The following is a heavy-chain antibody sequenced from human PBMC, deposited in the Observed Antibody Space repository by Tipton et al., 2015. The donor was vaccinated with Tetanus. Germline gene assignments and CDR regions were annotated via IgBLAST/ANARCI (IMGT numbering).Heavy chain of an antibody. Sequence: TLSLTCTVSGGSISSYYWSWIRQPPGKGLEWIGYIYYSGSTNYNPSLKSRVTISVDTSKNQFSLKLSSVTAADTAVYYRARGRYSGYDLDYWGQGTLVTVSS. D-gene: IGHD5-12*01. V-gene: IGHV4-59*01. J-gene: IGHJ4*02. CDR2: IYYSGST. CDR1: GGSISSYY. CDR3: ARGRYSGYDLDY.